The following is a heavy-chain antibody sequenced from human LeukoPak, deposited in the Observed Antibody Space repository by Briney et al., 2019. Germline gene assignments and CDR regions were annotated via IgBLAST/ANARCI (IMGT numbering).Heavy chain of an antibody. CDR3: ARDLYYDSSGYNGY. CDR2: IYYSGST. D-gene: IGHD3-22*01. V-gene: IGHV4-59*01. Sequence: SETLSLTCTVSGGSISSYYWSWIRQPPGKGLEWIGYIYYSGSTNYNPSLKSRVTISVDTSKNQFSLKLRSVTAADTAVYYCARDLYYDSSGYNGYWGQGTLVTVSS. J-gene: IGHJ4*02. CDR1: GGSISSYY.